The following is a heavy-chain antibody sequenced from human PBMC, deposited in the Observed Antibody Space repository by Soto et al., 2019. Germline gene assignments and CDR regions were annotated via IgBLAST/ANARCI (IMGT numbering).Heavy chain of an antibody. Sequence: ASVKVSCKASGYTFTSYGISWVRQAPGQGLEWMGWISAYNGNTNYAQKLQGRVTMTTDTSTSTVYMELRSLRSDDTAVYYCARGRDCRGVICYYYGMDVWGQGTTVTVS. CDR1: GYTFTSYG. V-gene: IGHV1-18*01. D-gene: IGHD3-10*01. CDR2: ISAYNGNT. J-gene: IGHJ6*02. CDR3: ARGRDCRGVICYYYGMDV.